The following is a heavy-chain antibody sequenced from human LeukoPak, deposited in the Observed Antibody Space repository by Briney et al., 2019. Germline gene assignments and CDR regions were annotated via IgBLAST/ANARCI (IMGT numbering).Heavy chain of an antibody. CDR1: GYSFTSYW. J-gene: IGHJ4*02. V-gene: IGHV5-10-1*01. CDR2: IDPSDSYT. CDR3: ARHFKGSYYIVDY. Sequence: GESLKISCKGSGYSFTSYWISWVRQMPGKGLEWRGRIDPSDSYTNYSPSFQGHVTISADKSISTAYLQWSSLKASDTAMYYCARHFKGSYYIVDYWGQGTLVTVSS. D-gene: IGHD3-10*01.